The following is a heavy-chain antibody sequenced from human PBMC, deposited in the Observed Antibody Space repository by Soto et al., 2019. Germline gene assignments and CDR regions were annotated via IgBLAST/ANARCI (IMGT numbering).Heavy chain of an antibody. J-gene: IGHJ3*02. Sequence: GSLRLSCAASGFTFSSYAMHWVRQAPGKGLEWVAVISYDGSNKYYADSVKGRFTISRDNSKNTLYLQMNSLRAEDTAVYYCARDKSYDSRWGAFDIWGQGTMVTVSS. CDR2: ISYDGSNK. D-gene: IGHD3-22*01. CDR1: GFTFSSYA. CDR3: ARDKSYDSRWGAFDI. V-gene: IGHV3-30-3*01.